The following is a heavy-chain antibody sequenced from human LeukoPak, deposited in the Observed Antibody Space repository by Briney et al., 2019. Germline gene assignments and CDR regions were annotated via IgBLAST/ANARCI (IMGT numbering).Heavy chain of an antibody. CDR3: AKDVRIAATGHGFDY. V-gene: IGHV3-30*18. Sequence: GRSLRLSCAASGFTLSSYDMHWVRQAPGKGLEWVAVISYDGTNKYYADSVKGRFTISRDNSKNTLYLQMNSLRVEDTAVYYCAKDVRIAATGHGFDYWGQGTLVTVSA. J-gene: IGHJ4*02. D-gene: IGHD6-13*01. CDR1: GFTLSSYD. CDR2: ISYDGTNK.